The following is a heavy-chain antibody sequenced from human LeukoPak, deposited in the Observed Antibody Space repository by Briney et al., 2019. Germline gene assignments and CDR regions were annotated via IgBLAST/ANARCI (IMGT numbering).Heavy chain of an antibody. V-gene: IGHV3-33*01. D-gene: IGHD6-13*01. J-gene: IGHJ4*02. Sequence: GGSLRLSCAASGFTFSSYGMHWVRQAPGKGLEWVAVIWYDGSNKYYADSVKGRFTISRDNSKNTLYLQMNSLRAEDTAVYYCARGVVGQQLPLDYWGQGTLVTVSS. CDR3: ARGVVGQQLPLDY. CDR1: GFTFSSYG. CDR2: IWYDGSNK.